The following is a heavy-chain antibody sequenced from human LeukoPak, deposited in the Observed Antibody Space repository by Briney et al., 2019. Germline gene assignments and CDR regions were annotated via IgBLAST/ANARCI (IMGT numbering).Heavy chain of an antibody. Sequence: SETLSLTCTVSGYSISSGYYWGWIRQPPGKGLEWIGSIYHSGSTYYNPSLKSRVTISVDTSKNQFSLKLSSVTAADTAVYYCARASESLVVVITPTHLYYSGQGTLVTVSP. V-gene: IGHV4-38-2*02. CDR3: ARASESLVVVITPTHLYY. D-gene: IGHD3-22*01. CDR2: IYHSGST. CDR1: GYSISSGYY. J-gene: IGHJ4*02.